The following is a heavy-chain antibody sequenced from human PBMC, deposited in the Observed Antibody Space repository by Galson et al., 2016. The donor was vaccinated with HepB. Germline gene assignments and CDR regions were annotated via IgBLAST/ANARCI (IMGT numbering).Heavy chain of an antibody. V-gene: IGHV3-15*01. J-gene: IGHJ4*02. CDR2: IKSNTDGGTT. D-gene: IGHD3-22*01. CDR1: GFTFSNVW. Sequence: SLRLSCAASGFTFSNVWMSWVRQVPGKGLEWVGRIKSNTDGGTTEYAAPVKGRFTISRDDSENTLYLQMNSLKTEDTAVYYCTRSDYYDSSGPPGYWGQGTPVTVSS. CDR3: TRSDYYDSSGPPGY.